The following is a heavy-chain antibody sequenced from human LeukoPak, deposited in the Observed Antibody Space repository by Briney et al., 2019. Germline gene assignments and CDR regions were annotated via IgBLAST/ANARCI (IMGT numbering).Heavy chain of an antibody. D-gene: IGHD3-22*01. CDR3: AKVTPYYYDSSALGFDY. V-gene: IGHV3-23*01. CDR2: ISGSGGST. Sequence: PGGSLRLSCAASGFTFSSYGMSWVRQAPGKGLEWVSTISGSGGSTYYADSVKGRFTISRDNSKNTLYLQMNSLRAEDTAVYYCAKVTPYYYDSSALGFDYWGQGTLVTVSS. J-gene: IGHJ4*02. CDR1: GFTFSSYG.